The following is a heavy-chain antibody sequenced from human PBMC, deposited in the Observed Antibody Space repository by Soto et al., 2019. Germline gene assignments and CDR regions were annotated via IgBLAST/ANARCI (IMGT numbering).Heavy chain of an antibody. Sequence: GGSLRLSCAASGFTFSSYALSWVRQAPGKGLEWVSMISGSGIGTYYADSVKGRFTISRDNSKNTLFLQMNSLRAEDTAVYYCAKVSHYFGSGSRLDYWGQGTLVTVSS. V-gene: IGHV3-23*01. D-gene: IGHD3-10*01. J-gene: IGHJ4*02. CDR1: GFTFSSYA. CDR2: ISGSGIGT. CDR3: AKVSHYFGSGSRLDY.